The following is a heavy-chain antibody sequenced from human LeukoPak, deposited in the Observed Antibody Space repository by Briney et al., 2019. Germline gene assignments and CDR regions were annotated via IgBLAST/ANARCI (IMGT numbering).Heavy chain of an antibody. J-gene: IGHJ4*02. V-gene: IGHV4-30-4*01. CDR2: IYPSGTT. CDR3: ARHSGYERD. CDR1: GGSITSGDYW. Sequence: SQTLSLTCTVSGGSITSGDYWWSWVRQPPGKGLEWIGYIYPSGTTHYKTSLKSRLTISLDRSKNRFSLTLKSVTAADTAVYYCARHSGYERDWGQGTLVTVSS. D-gene: IGHD5-12*01.